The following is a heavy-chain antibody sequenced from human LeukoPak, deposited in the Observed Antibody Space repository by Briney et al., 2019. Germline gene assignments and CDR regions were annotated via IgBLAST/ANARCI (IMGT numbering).Heavy chain of an antibody. D-gene: IGHD2-15*01. V-gene: IGHV3-33*01. Sequence: PGRSLRLSCAASGFIFSSYGMHWVRQAPGKGLEWVAVIWFGGSIKYYADSVKGRFTFSRDNSKNTLSLQMNSLRADDTAVYYCAGDPAAASRGFGMDVWGQGTTVTVSS. CDR3: AGDPAAASRGFGMDV. J-gene: IGHJ6*02. CDR2: IWFGGSIK. CDR1: GFIFSSYG.